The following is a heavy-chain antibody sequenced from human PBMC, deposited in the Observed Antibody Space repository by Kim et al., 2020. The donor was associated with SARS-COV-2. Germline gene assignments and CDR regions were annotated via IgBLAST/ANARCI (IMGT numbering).Heavy chain of an antibody. CDR3: AKTFRFSSRLAVPDFDY. V-gene: IGHV3-23*01. Sequence: GGSLRLSCAASGFTFSSYAMTWVRQAPGKGLEWVSTISGSGGSTCYADSVKGRFTISRDNSKNTLYLQMNSLRAEDTAVYYCAKTFRFSSRLAVPDFDYWGQGTLVTVYS. CDR1: GFTFSSYA. J-gene: IGHJ4*02. CDR2: ISGSGGST. D-gene: IGHD3-16*01.